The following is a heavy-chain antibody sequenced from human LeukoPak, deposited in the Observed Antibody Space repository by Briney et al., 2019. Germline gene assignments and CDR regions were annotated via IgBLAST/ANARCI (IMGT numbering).Heavy chain of an antibody. J-gene: IGHJ3*01. D-gene: IGHD3-22*01. CDR1: GISFSSYV. CDR3: ARLLNYLDSSGNNHDAFDL. V-gene: IGHV3-48*01. CDR2: ITNDGTTI. Sequence: GGSLRLACAASGISFSSYVMNWVRQAPGKGPEWLAYITNDGTTIYYADSVKSRFTISRDNAKKSLFLQMSSLRADDTAVYYCARLLNYLDSSGNNHDAFDLWGQGTMVTVSS.